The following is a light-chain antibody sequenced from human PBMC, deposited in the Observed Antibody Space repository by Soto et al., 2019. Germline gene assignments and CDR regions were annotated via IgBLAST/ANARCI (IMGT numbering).Light chain of an antibody. CDR3: SSYTSSSTLV. Sequence: QSVLTQPASVSGAPGQSIAISCTGTSSDVGSFNFVSWYQQHPGKVPKLIIYEVSNRPSGVSSRFSGSKSGDTASLIISGLQAEDEADYYCSSYTSSSTLVFGGGTQLTVL. CDR2: EVS. J-gene: IGLJ2*01. V-gene: IGLV2-14*01. CDR1: SSDVGSFNF.